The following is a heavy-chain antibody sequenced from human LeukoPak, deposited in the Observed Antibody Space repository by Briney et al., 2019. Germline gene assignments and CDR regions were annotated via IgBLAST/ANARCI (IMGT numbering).Heavy chain of an antibody. V-gene: IGHV3-21*01. D-gene: IGHD3-10*01. J-gene: IGHJ4*02. CDR2: ISSSSSYI. CDR1: GFTFSSYS. Sequence: PGGSLRLSCAASGFTFSSYSMNWVRQAPGEGLEWVSSISSSSSYIYYADSVKGRFTISRDNAKNSLYLQMNSLRAEDTAVYYCARLVGSGSYGYHYFDYWGQVTLVTVSS. CDR3: ARLVGSGSYGYHYFDY.